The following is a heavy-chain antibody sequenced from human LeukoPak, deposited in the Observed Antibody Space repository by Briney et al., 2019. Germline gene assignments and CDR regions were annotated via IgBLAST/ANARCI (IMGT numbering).Heavy chain of an antibody. V-gene: IGHV3-9*01. CDR1: GFTFDDFA. CDR3: AKLYGYSYGYIDF. CDR2: ISWNSGDV. J-gene: IGHJ4*02. D-gene: IGHD5-18*01. Sequence: GGSLRLSCAASGFTFDDFALHWVRQAPGKGLEWVSGISWNSGDVGYADSVKGRFTISRDNAKNSLYLQMNSLRAEDTALYYCAKLYGYSYGYIDFWGQGTLVTVSS.